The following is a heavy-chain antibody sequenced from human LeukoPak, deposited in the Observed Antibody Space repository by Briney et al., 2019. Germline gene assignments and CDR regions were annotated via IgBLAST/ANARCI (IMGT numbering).Heavy chain of an antibody. Sequence: ASVKVSCKASGYTFTSYDINWVRQATGQGLEWMGWMNPNSGNTGYAQKFQGRVTMTRNTSISTAYMELSSLRSEDTAVYYCARDGNLGSGYDSSGYLDYWGQGTLVTISS. CDR1: GYTFTSYD. D-gene: IGHD3-22*01. J-gene: IGHJ4*02. V-gene: IGHV1-8*01. CDR2: MNPNSGNT. CDR3: ARDGNLGSGYDSSGYLDY.